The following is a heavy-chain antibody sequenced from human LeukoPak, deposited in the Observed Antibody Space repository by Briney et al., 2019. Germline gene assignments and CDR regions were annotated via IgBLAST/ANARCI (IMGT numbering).Heavy chain of an antibody. CDR1: GFTFSSYT. J-gene: IGHJ3*02. CDR3: ARGTYYYDSSGSPGAFDI. CDR2: ISGSSRTI. V-gene: IGHV3-48*01. D-gene: IGHD3-22*01. Sequence: GGSLRLSCAASGFTFSSYTMNWVRQAPGKGPEWVSYISGSSRTIYYADSVKGRFTISRDNAKNSLYLQMNSLRAEDTALYYCARGTYYYDSSGSPGAFDIWGQGTMVTVSS.